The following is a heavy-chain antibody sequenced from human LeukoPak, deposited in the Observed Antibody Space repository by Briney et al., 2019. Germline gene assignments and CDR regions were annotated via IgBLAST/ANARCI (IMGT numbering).Heavy chain of an antibody. CDR2: IYYSGST. CDR3: ARTGITGTTGWFDP. V-gene: IGHV4-34*01. CDR1: GGSFSGYY. Sequence: SETLSLTCAVYGGSFSGYYWSWIRQPPGKGLEWIGSIYYSGSTYYNPSLKSRVTISVDTSKNQFSLKLSSVTAADTAVYYCARTGITGTTGWFDPWGQGTLVTVSS. D-gene: IGHD1-7*01. J-gene: IGHJ5*02.